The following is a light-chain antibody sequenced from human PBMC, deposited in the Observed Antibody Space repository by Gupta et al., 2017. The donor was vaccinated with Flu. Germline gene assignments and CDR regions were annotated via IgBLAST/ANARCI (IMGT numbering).Light chain of an antibody. V-gene: IGKV1-9*01. CDR1: QRNSNL. J-gene: IGKJ2*01. Sequence: SASISCRVSKTGRASQRNSNLLAWYQQKPGQPPKLLIYGASTWESGVPSRFSGSGSGTDFTLTISSLQAEDVAAYYCQQHNSSPTTFGQGTKVEIK. CDR2: GAS. CDR3: QQHNSSPTT.